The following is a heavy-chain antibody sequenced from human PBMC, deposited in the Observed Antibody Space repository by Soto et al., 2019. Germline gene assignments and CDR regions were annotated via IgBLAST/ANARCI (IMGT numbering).Heavy chain of an antibody. CDR2: IWYDGSNK. CDR3: ARDLLGTDYGDPNLDY. CDR1: GFTFSSYG. D-gene: IGHD4-17*01. V-gene: IGHV3-33*01. J-gene: IGHJ4*02. Sequence: QVQLVESGGGVVQPGRSLRLSCAASGFTFSSYGMHWVRQAPGKGLEWVAVIWYDGSNKYYADSVKGRFTISRDNSKNTLYLQMTSLRAEDTAVYYCARDLLGTDYGDPNLDYWGQGTLVTVSS.